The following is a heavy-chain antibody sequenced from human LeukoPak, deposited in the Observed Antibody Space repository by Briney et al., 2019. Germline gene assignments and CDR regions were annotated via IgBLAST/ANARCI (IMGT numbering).Heavy chain of an antibody. V-gene: IGHV1-18*01. Sequence: GASVMVSCKASGYTFTSYGISWVRQAPGQGLEWMGWISTYNGNTDYAQKLQGRVTMTTDTSTSTAYMELRSLRSDDTAAYYCARITQTDYDFDYWGQGTLVIVSS. CDR2: ISTYNGNT. D-gene: IGHD4-17*01. CDR1: GYTFTSYG. CDR3: ARITQTDYDFDY. J-gene: IGHJ4*02.